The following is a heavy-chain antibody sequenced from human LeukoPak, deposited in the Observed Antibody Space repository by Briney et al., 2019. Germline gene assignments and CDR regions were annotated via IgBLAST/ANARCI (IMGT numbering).Heavy chain of an antibody. V-gene: IGHV3-48*03. CDR1: GFTFSSYE. D-gene: IGHD3-22*01. J-gene: IGHJ5*02. CDR3: ARDDLLHRNWFDP. Sequence: GGSLRLPCAASGFTFSSYEMNWVRQAPGKGLEWVSYISSSGSTIYYADSVKGRFTISRDNAKNSLYLQMNSLRVEDTAFYYCARDDLLHRNWFDPWGQGTLVTVSS. CDR2: ISSSGSTI.